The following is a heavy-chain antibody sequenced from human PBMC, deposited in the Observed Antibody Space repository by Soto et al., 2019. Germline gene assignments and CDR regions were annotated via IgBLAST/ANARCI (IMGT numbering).Heavy chain of an antibody. J-gene: IGHJ4*02. CDR1: VGSISSGDYY. D-gene: IGHD2-2*01. CDR2: IYYSGST. CDR3: ARDDCISTSCYVSY. V-gene: IGHV4-30-4*01. Sequence: NHSETLSLTCTVSVGSISSGDYYWSWIRQPPGKGLEWIGYIYYSGSTYYNPSLKSRVTISVDTSKNQFSLKLSSVTAADTAVYYCARDDCISTSCYVSYWGQGTLVTVSS.